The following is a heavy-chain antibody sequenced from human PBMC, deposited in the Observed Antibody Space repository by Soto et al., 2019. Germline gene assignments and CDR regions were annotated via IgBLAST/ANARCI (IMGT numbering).Heavy chain of an antibody. D-gene: IGHD6-13*01. CDR1: GFTFIMYW. Sequence: VGSLILSCSSSGFTFIMYWIHLVLQFPGKGPEWVSRINDDGSHTNYADSVKGRFNISRANAKNTLYLQMKDLRAEDTDVYYCTRGHRHTSPGNGAFWGQGTLVTVYS. CDR3: TRGHRHTSPGNGAF. V-gene: IGHV3-74*01. CDR2: INDDGSHT. J-gene: IGHJ4*02.